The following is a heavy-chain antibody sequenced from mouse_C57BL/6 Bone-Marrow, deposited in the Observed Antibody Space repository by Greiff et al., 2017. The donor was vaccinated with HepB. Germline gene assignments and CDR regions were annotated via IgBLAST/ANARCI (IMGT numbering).Heavy chain of an antibody. CDR2: IDPSDSYT. CDR1: GYTFTSYW. Sequence: QVQLQQPGAELVRPGPSVKLSCKASGYTFTSYWMHWVKQRPGQGLEWIGVIDPSDSYTNYNQKFKGKATLTVDPSSSTAYMQLSSLTAEDSAVYYCARGYSNYVRIAYWGQGTLVTVSA. CDR3: ARGYSNYVRIAY. J-gene: IGHJ3*01. D-gene: IGHD2-5*01. V-gene: IGHV1-59*01.